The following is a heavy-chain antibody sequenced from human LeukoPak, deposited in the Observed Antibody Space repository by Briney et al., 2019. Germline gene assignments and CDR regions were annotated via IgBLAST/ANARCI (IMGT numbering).Heavy chain of an antibody. CDR3: AKVMARGITSTPDY. J-gene: IGHJ4*02. CDR2: IRYDGNNE. Sequence: GGSLRLSCATSGFSFSSHGIHWVRQAPGKGLEWVAFIRYDGNNEYYADSVKGRFTISRDNSKNTLYLQMNSLKPEDTAVYYCAKVMARGITSTPDYWGQGTLVTVS. V-gene: IGHV3-30*02. D-gene: IGHD3-10*01. CDR1: GFSFSSHG.